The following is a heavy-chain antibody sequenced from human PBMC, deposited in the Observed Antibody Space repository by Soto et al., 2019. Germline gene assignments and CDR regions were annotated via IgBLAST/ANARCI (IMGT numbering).Heavy chain of an antibody. J-gene: IGHJ4*02. Sequence: QVQLQQWGAGLLKPSETLSLTCAVYGGSFSGYYWSWIRQPPGKGLEWIGEINHSGSTNYNPSLKSRVTISVDTSKNQFSLKLSSVTAADTAVYYCARDPSYYDILTGYYSDYWGQGTLVTVSS. V-gene: IGHV4-34*01. CDR1: GGSFSGYY. D-gene: IGHD3-9*01. CDR2: INHSGST. CDR3: ARDPSYYDILTGYYSDY.